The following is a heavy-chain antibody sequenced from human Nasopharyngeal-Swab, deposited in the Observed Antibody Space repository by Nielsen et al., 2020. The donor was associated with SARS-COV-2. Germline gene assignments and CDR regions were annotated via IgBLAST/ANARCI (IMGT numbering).Heavy chain of an antibody. CDR3: TTDFYFDY. J-gene: IGHJ4*02. CDR1: GFIFSASA. Sequence: GGCLRFSCAASGFIFSASAIHWVGQVSGKGLGWVDRIGDKDHNYATTYGASVQGRFTISRDDSKNTAFLQMDSLKTEDTALYYCTTDFYFDYWGQGTLVTVSS. V-gene: IGHV3-73*01. CDR2: IGDKDHNYAT.